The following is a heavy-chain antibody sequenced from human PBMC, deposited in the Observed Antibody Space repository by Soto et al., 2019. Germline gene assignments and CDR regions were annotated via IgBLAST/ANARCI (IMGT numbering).Heavy chain of an antibody. CDR3: ARERVGGTWFDP. V-gene: IGHV1-46*01. CDR2: INPSGGST. J-gene: IGHJ5*02. D-gene: IGHD3-16*01. CDR1: GYTFTSYY. Sequence: QVQLVQSGAEVKKPGASVKVSCKASGYTFTSYYMHWVRQAPGQGLEWMGIINPSGGSTSYAQKFQGRXXMXRXXSTSTVYMELSSLRSEDTAVYYCARERVGGTWFDPWGQGTLVTVSS.